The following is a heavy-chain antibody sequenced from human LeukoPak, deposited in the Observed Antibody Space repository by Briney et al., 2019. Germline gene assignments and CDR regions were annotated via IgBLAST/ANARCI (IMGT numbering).Heavy chain of an antibody. CDR2: ISGSGGST. J-gene: IGHJ4*02. V-gene: IGHV3-23*01. CDR3: AKNSIVVVVAATSFDY. CDR1: GFTFSSYW. Sequence: PGGSLRLSCAASGFTFSSYWMSWVRQAPGKGLEWVSAISGSGGSTYYADSVKGRFTISRDNSKNTLYLQMNSLRAEDTAVYYCAKNSIVVVVAATSFDYWGQGTLVTVSS. D-gene: IGHD2-15*01.